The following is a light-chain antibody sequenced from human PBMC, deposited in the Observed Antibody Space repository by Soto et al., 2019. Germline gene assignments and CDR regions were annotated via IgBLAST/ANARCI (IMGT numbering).Light chain of an antibody. CDR1: QRVNTC. CDR2: DAS. V-gene: IGKV1-5*01. Sequence: DIPMTQTPSTLSASLGDSVRITCRASQRVNTCLAWYQQKPGKAPTLLIYDASSLQSGVPSRFSGSGSGTEFTLTISSLQPDDFATYYCQQYQIDWTFGQGTEVDIK. CDR3: QQYQIDWT. J-gene: IGKJ1*01.